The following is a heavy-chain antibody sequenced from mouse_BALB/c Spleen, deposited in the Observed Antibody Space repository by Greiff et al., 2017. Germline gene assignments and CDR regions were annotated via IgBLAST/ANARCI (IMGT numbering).Heavy chain of an antibody. CDR2: ISDGGSYT. CDR3: ARDRSYDGYYDAMDY. V-gene: IGHV5-4*02. J-gene: IGHJ4*01. Sequence: EVKLMESGGGLVKPGGSLKLSCAASGFTFSDYYMYWVRQTPEKRLEWVATISDGGSYTYYPDSLKGRFTISRDNAKNNLYLQMSSLKSEDTAMYYCARDRSYDGYYDAMDYWGQGTSVTVSS. CDR1: GFTFSDYY. D-gene: IGHD2-3*01.